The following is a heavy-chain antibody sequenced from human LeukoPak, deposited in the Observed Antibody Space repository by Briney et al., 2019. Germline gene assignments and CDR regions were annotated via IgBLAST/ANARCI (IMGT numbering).Heavy chain of an antibody. CDR3: TRADYYGSGSYFDY. CDR2: IYYSGST. CDR1: GGSLNGHY. D-gene: IGHD3-10*01. J-gene: IGHJ4*02. Sequence: SETLSLTCAVYGGSLNGHYWSWIRQHPGRGLEWIGYIYYSGSTYYNPSLKSRVTVSVDTSKNQFSLKLSSVTAADTAVYYCTRADYYGSGSYFDYWGQGTLVTVSS. V-gene: IGHV4-31*11.